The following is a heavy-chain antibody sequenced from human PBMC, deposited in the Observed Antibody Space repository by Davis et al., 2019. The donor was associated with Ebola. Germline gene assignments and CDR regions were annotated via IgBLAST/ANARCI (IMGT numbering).Heavy chain of an antibody. V-gene: IGHV1-2*02. CDR2: CNHNSGDT. D-gene: IGHD3-10*01. J-gene: IGHJ5*02. CDR1: GYSFIGYH. Sequence: ASVQVSCKASGYSFIGYHILSMRQAPGHGPIWMVWCNHNSGDTNYAQTFRGRVTMTRDTSLSTAYMELNSLRRDDTAVYYCAREIWFGENWIDPWGQGTLVTVSS. CDR3: AREIWFGENWIDP.